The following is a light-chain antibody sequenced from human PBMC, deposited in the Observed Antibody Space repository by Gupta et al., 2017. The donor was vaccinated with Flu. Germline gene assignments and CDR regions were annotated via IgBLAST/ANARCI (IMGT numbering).Light chain of an antibody. CDR1: SSDVGGYNY. J-gene: IGLJ3*02. CDR3: SSYTSSSTPV. CDR2: EVS. Sequence: QSALTQPASVSGSPGQSITISCTGTSSDVGGYNYVSGYQQHPGKAPKLMIYEVSNRPSGVSNRFSGSKSGNTASLTISGLQAEDEADYYCSSYTSSSTPVFGGGTKLTVL. V-gene: IGLV2-14*01.